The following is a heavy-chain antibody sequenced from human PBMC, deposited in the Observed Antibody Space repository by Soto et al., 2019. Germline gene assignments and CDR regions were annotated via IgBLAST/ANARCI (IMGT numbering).Heavy chain of an antibody. CDR1: GGSISSSSYY. J-gene: IGHJ5*02. CDR2: IYYSGST. CDR3: ARHLGSRLLWFGEPYGAGNWFDP. Sequence: SETLSLTCTVSGGSISSSSYYWGWIRQPPGKGLEWIGSIYYSGSTYYNPSLKSRVTISVDTSKNQFSLKLGSVTAADTAVYYCARHLGSRLLWFGEPYGAGNWFDPWGQGTLVTVSS. D-gene: IGHD3-10*01. V-gene: IGHV4-39*01.